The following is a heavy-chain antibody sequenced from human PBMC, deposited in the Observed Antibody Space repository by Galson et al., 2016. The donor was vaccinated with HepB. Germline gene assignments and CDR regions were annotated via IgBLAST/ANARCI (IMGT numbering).Heavy chain of an antibody. J-gene: IGHJ3*02. Sequence: SLRLSCAASGFSFSGYGIHWVRQAPGKGLEWVAVISYDGYKTYYADSVKGRFSISRDNYKNSVSLRINSLRTEDTAVYYCAKADTGYIWDPSAMWGQGTRVTVSP. CDR2: ISYDGYKT. V-gene: IGHV3-30*18. CDR3: AKADTGYIWDPSAM. CDR1: GFSFSGYG. D-gene: IGHD5-12*01.